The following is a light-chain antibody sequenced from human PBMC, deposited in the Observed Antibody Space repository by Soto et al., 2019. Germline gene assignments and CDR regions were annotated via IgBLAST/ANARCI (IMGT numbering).Light chain of an antibody. Sequence: EIVKTQSPATLSVYPGARATLSCRASQSVSNKLAWYQHKPGQAPRVLIYDTSTRAAGIPARFSGSGSGTDFTLTISSLQSEDVAVYYCQQYNTWRSITFGQGTRLESK. J-gene: IGKJ5*01. CDR1: QSVSNK. CDR3: QQYNTWRSIT. CDR2: DTS. V-gene: IGKV3-15*01.